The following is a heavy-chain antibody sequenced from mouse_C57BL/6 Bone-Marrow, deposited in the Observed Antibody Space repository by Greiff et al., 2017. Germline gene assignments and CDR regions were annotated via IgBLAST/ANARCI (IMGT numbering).Heavy chain of an antibody. J-gene: IGHJ4*01. Sequence: VQLQESGAELMKPGASVKLSCKATGYTFTGYWIEWVKQRPGHGLEWIGEILPGSGSTNYNDKFKGKATFTADTSSNTAYMQLSSLTTEDSAIYYCARWGYAMDYWGQGTSVTVSS. CDR3: ARWGYAMDY. V-gene: IGHV1-9*01. CDR1: GYTFTGYW. CDR2: ILPGSGST.